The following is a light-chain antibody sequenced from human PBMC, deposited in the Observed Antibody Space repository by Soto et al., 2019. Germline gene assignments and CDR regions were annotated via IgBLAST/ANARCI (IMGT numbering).Light chain of an antibody. Sequence: DIQMTQSPSTLSASVGDRVTITCRASQSISTWLAWYQQKPGKAPKLLIYKASSLESGVPSRFSGSGSGTEFTLTISSLQHDDFATYSCQEFHSYHWTFGQGTKVEVK. CDR2: KAS. CDR1: QSISTW. J-gene: IGKJ1*01. CDR3: QEFHSYHWT. V-gene: IGKV1-5*03.